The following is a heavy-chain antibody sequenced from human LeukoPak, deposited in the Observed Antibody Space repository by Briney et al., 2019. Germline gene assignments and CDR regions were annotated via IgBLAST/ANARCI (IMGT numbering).Heavy chain of an antibody. CDR2: TSAYNGNT. D-gene: IGHD2-21*01. Sequence: ASGKVSCKASGYTFTSYGISWVRQAPGQGLEWMGWTSAYNGNTNYAQKLQGRVTMTTDTSTSTAYMELRSLRSDDTAVYYCARDVCGGDCYINWFDPWGQGTLVTVSS. CDR3: ARDVCGGDCYINWFDP. J-gene: IGHJ5*02. CDR1: GYTFTSYG. V-gene: IGHV1-18*01.